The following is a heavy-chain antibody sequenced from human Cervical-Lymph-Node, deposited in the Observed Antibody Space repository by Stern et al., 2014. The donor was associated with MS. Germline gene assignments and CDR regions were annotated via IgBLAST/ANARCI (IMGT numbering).Heavy chain of an antibody. CDR2: ISRNSGNT. CDR1: GFAFNGYN. J-gene: IGHJ4*02. V-gene: IGHV3-21*01. Sequence: VQLVESGGGLVKPGGSLRLSCAASGFAFNGYNMNWVRQAPGKGLEWISSISRNSGNTYYSDSVKGRFTMSRDNAENSVFLQMNSLSVEDTAVYYCARGRVIKYWGQGILVTVSS. D-gene: IGHD3-3*01. CDR3: ARGRVIKY.